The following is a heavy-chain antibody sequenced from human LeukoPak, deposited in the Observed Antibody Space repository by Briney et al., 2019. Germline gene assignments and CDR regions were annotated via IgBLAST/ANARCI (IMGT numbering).Heavy chain of an antibody. CDR1: GYTFTDYF. V-gene: IGHV1-2*02. D-gene: IGHD3-22*01. CDR3: AKPYYYDSSGYYYYYYYGMDV. Sequence: ASVRVSCKASGYTFTDYFMHWVRQAPGQGLEWMGWINPNSGGTHYAQKFQGRVTMTRDTSISTAYMELSRLRSDDTAVYYCAKPYYYDSSGYYYYYYYGMDVWGQGTTVTVSS. J-gene: IGHJ6*02. CDR2: INPNSGGT.